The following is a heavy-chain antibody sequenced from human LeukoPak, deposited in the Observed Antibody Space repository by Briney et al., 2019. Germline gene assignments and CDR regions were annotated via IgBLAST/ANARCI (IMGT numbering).Heavy chain of an antibody. V-gene: IGHV1-18*01. CDR2: IIFYIGNT. D-gene: IGHD5-12*01. Sequence: ASVKLSFKASDYTFTSYGLSWERHGPGQGLEWVGWIIFYIGNTNSAQKLQGRVTMTRDTSTKTVYMELSSLRSEDAAAYYCARVGGYSGYDLCYFDYWGQGTLVTVSS. J-gene: IGHJ4*02. CDR3: ARVGGYSGYDLCYFDY. CDR1: DYTFTSYG.